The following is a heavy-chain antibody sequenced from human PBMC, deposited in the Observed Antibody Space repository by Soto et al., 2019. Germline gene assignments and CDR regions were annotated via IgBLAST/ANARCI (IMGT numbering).Heavy chain of an antibody. CDR3: ARQAAGAIYYYYYYGMDV. J-gene: IGHJ6*02. Sequence: SETLSLTCTVSGGSISSSSYYWGWIRQPPGKGLEWIGSIYYSGSTYYNPSLKSRVTISVDTSKNQFSLKLSSVTAADTAVYYCARQAAGAIYYYYYYGMDVWGQGTTVTVSS. V-gene: IGHV4-39*01. D-gene: IGHD6-13*01. CDR1: GGSISSSSYY. CDR2: IYYSGST.